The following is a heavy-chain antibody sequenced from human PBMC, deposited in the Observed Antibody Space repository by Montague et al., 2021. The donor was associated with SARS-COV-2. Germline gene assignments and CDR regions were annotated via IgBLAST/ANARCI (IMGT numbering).Heavy chain of an antibody. CDR1: GGSTSNYY. J-gene: IGHJ6*02. D-gene: IGHD3-10*01. Sequence: SETLSLTCTVSGGSTSNYYWSWIRQPPGKGLEWTGYIYYSGSTNYNPSLKSRVTISVDTSKNQFSLKLSSVTAADTAVYYCARVRYYGSGTSLGMDVWGQGTTVTVSS. CDR3: ARVRYYGSGTSLGMDV. V-gene: IGHV4-59*01. CDR2: IYYSGST.